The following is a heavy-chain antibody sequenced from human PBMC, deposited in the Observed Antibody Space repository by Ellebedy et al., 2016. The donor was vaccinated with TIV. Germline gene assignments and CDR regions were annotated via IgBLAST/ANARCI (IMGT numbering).Heavy chain of an antibody. CDR1: GGSVSRYF. CDR3: ARGRGINGATHHFGFDP. J-gene: IGHJ5*02. V-gene: IGHV4-4*07. D-gene: IGHD1-26*01. Sequence: SETLSLXXTVSGGSVSRYFWSWIRQPAGKGLEWIGRIFTSGSLNYNPSLMSRVTMSVVTSKNQISLRLNSVTAAATAVYYCARGRGINGATHHFGFDPWGQGTLVTVSS. CDR2: IFTSGSL.